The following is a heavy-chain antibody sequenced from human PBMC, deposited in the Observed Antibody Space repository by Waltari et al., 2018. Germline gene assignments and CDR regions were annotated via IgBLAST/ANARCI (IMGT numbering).Heavy chain of an antibody. CDR2: INAGNGNT. CDR3: ARGPVSGSGSYYVGDY. V-gene: IGHV1-3*01. D-gene: IGHD1-26*01. CDR1: GYTFTSYA. Sequence: QVQLVQSGAEVKKPGASVKVSCKASGYTFTSYAMHWVRQAPGQRLEWMGWINAGNGNTKYSQKFQGRVTITRDTSASTAYMELSSLRSEDTAVYYCARGPVSGSGSYYVGDYWGQGTLVTVSS. J-gene: IGHJ4*02.